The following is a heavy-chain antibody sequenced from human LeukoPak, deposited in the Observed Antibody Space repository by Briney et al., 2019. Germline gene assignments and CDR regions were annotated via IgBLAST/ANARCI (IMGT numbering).Heavy chain of an antibody. D-gene: IGHD4-11*01. Sequence: GGSLRLSCAASGFTFSNYAMSWVRQAPGKGLEWVSGISSSGGSTYSAGSVKGRFTISRDSAKSTLYVQMNSLRAEDTAVYYCAKDHYSNYGYFDYWGQGTLVTVSS. CDR3: AKDHYSNYGYFDY. CDR1: GFTFSNYA. V-gene: IGHV3-23*01. J-gene: IGHJ4*02. CDR2: ISSSGGST.